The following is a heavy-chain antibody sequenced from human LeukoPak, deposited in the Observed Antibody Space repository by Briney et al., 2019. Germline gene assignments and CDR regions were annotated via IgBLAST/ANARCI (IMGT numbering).Heavy chain of an antibody. J-gene: IGHJ4*02. CDR3: AGGSGYPGY. V-gene: IGHV4-38-2*02. Sequence: SSETLSLTCTVSGYSIRSGYYWGWIRQPPGKGLEWIGGISHSGSTYSKPPLKSRVTISVDTSKNQFSLRLSSVTAADTAVYYCAGGSGYPGYWGQGTLVTVSS. D-gene: IGHD5-12*01. CDR2: ISHSGST. CDR1: GYSIRSGYY.